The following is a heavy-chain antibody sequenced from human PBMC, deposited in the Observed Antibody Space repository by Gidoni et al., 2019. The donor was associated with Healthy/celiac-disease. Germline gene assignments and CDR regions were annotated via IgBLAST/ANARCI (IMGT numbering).Heavy chain of an antibody. CDR3: ARANTDYANSRFDY. V-gene: IGHV3-48*03. CDR1: GFTFRSYE. CDR2: ISSGGSTI. D-gene: IGHD4-4*01. J-gene: IGHJ4*02. Sequence: EVQPVESGGGLGKPGGALIISCSASGFTFRSYEMNGVRQAPGKGLEWVANISSGGSTIYYADTVKGRFTISRDNAKNSLYLQMNSLRAEDTAVYYCARANTDYANSRFDYWGQGTLVTVSS.